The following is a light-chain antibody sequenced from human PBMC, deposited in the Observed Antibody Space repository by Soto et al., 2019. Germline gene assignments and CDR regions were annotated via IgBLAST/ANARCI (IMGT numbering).Light chain of an antibody. J-gene: IGLJ2*01. CDR3: QSYDCSRSASGV. CDR1: SSNIGAGYD. Sequence: QSVLTQPPSVSGAPGQRVTISCTGSSSNIGAGYDVHWYQQLPGTAPKLLIYGNSNRPSGVPDRFSGSKSGSSASLAITGLQAEDEADYYSQSYDCSRSASGVFGGGTKLTVL. CDR2: GNS. V-gene: IGLV1-40*01.